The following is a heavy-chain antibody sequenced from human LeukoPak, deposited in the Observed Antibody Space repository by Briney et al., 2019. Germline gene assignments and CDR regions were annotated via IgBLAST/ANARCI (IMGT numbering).Heavy chain of an antibody. J-gene: IGHJ4*02. CDR2: ISSSSSYI. D-gene: IGHD3-9*01. V-gene: IGHV3-21*01. CDR1: GFTFSSYS. Sequence: GGSLRLSCAASGFTFSSYSMHWVRQAPGKGLEWVSSISSSSSYIYYADSVKGRFTISRDNAKNSLYLQMNSLRAEDTAVYYCARDKGYDIFTGCYDYWGQGTLVTVSS. CDR3: ARDKGYDIFTGCYDY.